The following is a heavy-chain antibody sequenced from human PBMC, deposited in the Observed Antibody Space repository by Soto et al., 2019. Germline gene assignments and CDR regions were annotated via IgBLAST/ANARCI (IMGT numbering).Heavy chain of an antibody. J-gene: IGHJ4*02. V-gene: IGHV4-31*03. CDR1: GGSINSGGYY. CDR3: ARGYRQSGYSSSWVFDY. Sequence: QVQLRESGPGLVKPSQTLSLTCTVSGGSINSGGYYWNWIRQHPGKGLEWIGYMYYSGSTYYNPFLRSRVIISADPSENNFSLKLSAVSAADKAVYFWARGYRQSGYSSSWVFDYWGQGTLVNVSS. CDR2: MYYSGST. D-gene: IGHD6-13*01.